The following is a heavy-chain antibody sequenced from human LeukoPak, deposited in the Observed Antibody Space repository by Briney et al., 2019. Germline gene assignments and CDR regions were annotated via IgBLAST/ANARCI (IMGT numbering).Heavy chain of an antibody. J-gene: IGHJ4*02. CDR2: ISTDGHYK. Sequence: GGSLRLSCATSGFSFSNFGMNWVRQAPGEGLEWVSCISTDGHYKFYADSVQGRFTISRDNAKNSLYLQMDSLTAEDTAVYYCARRYDVYSDYRKDHSIDYWGEGTLVTVSS. CDR1: GFSFSNFG. D-gene: IGHD5-12*01. V-gene: IGHV3-21*01. CDR3: ARRYDVYSDYRKDHSIDY.